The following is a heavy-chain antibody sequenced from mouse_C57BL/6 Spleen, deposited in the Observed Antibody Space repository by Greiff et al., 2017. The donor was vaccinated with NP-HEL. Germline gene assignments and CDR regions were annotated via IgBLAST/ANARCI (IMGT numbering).Heavy chain of an antibody. CDR3: ARCDYDGSWFAY. CDR1: GYTFTSYW. J-gene: IGHJ3*01. Sequence: QVQLKQPGAELVKPGASVKLSCKASGYTFTSYWMHWVKQRPGQGLEWIGMIHPNSGSTNYNEKFKSKATLTVDKSSSTAYMQLSSLTSEDSAVYCCARCDYDGSWFAYWGQGTLVTVSA. CDR2: IHPNSGST. V-gene: IGHV1-64*01. D-gene: IGHD2-4*01.